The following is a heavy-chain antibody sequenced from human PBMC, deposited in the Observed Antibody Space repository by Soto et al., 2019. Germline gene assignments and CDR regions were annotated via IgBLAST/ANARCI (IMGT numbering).Heavy chain of an antibody. V-gene: IGHV1-8*01. D-gene: IGHD4-17*01. Sequence: SVKVSCKASGYTFTSYDSDWVRQATGQGLEWMGWMNPNSGNTGYAQKFQGRVTMTRNTSISTAYMELSSLRSEDTAVYYCARERSYGMDVWGQGTTVTVSS. CDR1: GYTFTSYD. CDR3: ARERSYGMDV. CDR2: MNPNSGNT. J-gene: IGHJ6*02.